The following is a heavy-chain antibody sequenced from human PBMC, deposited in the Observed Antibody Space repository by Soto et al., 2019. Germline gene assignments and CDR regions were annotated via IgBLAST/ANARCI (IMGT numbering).Heavy chain of an antibody. CDR2: ISSSSSTI. Sequence: EVQLVESGGGLVQPGGSLRLSCAASGFTFSRYSMNWVRQAPGKGLEWVSYISSSSSTIYYADSVKGRFTISRDNAKNTLDLLMNSLRAEDTAVDHCARNRGRFGELEEYGMDVWGQGTTVTVS. J-gene: IGHJ6*02. V-gene: IGHV3-48*01. CDR1: GFTFSRYS. CDR3: ARNRGRFGELEEYGMDV. D-gene: IGHD3-10*01.